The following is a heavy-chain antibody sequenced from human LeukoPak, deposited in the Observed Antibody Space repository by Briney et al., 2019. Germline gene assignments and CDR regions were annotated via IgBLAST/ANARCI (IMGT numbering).Heavy chain of an antibody. Sequence: PSETLSLTCAVYGGSFSGYYWSWIRQPPGKGLEWIGEINHNGSTNYNPSLKSRVTISVDTSKNQFSLKLSSVTAADTAVYYCARGRYMTPFEFDYWGQGTLVTVSS. CDR1: GGSFSGYY. D-gene: IGHD3-16*02. V-gene: IGHV4-34*01. J-gene: IGHJ4*02. CDR3: ARGRYMTPFEFDY. CDR2: INHNGST.